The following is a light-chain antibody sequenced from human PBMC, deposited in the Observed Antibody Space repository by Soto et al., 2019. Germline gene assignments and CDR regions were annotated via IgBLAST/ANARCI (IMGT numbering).Light chain of an antibody. CDR3: QQYDSFIFT. Sequence: EIVLTQSPGTLSLSPGARATLSCRASQSVTSSYLAWYQQKPGQAPRLLIYGASRRATGIPDRFSGGGSGTDFTLTISSLEPEYFAVYDCQQYDSFIFTFGPGTKVDIK. J-gene: IGKJ3*01. CDR1: QSVTSSY. CDR2: GAS. V-gene: IGKV3-20*01.